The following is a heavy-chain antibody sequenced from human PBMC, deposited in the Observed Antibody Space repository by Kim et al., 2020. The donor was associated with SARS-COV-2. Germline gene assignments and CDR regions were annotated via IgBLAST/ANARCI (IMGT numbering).Heavy chain of an antibody. CDR3: AKDISSDSSSWYFDY. V-gene: IGHV3-9*01. D-gene: IGHD6-13*01. Sequence: DSVKGRFTISRDNAKNYLYLQMNSLRAEDTALYYCAKDISSDSSSWYFDYWGQGTLVTVSS. J-gene: IGHJ4*02.